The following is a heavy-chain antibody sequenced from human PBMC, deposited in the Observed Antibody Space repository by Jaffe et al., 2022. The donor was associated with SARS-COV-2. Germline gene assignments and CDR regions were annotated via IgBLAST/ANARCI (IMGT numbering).Heavy chain of an antibody. Sequence: QVQLQESGPGLVKPSQPLSLTCTVSGGSISSSNYYWSWVRQPAGKGLEWIGRISTSGSTNYNPSLKSRVTISLDTSNNQFSLQLSSVTAADTAVYYCATWERAMRYFDYWGQGTLVTVSS. CDR3: ATWERAMRYFDY. CDR1: GGSISSSNYY. J-gene: IGHJ4*02. D-gene: IGHD1-1*01. V-gene: IGHV4-61*02. CDR2: ISTSGST.